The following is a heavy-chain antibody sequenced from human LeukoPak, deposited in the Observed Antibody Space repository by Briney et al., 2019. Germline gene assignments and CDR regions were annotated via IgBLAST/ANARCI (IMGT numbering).Heavy chain of an antibody. J-gene: IGHJ3*02. Sequence: PSETLSLTCAVYGGSFSGYYWSWIRQPPGKGLEWIGEINHSGSTNYNPSLKSRVTISVDTSKNQFSLKLSSVTAADTAVYYCAKARYSYGPDAFDIWGQGTMVTVSS. CDR2: INHSGST. CDR3: AKARYSYGPDAFDI. V-gene: IGHV4-34*01. CDR1: GGSFSGYY. D-gene: IGHD5-18*01.